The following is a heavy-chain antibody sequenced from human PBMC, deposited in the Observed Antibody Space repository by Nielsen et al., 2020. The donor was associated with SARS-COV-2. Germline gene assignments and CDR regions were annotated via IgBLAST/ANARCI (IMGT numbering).Heavy chain of an antibody. J-gene: IGHJ3*02. CDR3: ARGRIEDAFDI. CDR1: GGSISSYY. V-gene: IGHV4-59*01. D-gene: IGHD1-26*01. Sequence: SETLSLTCTVSGGSISSYYWSWTRQPPGKGLEWIGYIYYSGSTNYNPSLKSRVTISVDTSKNQFSLKLSSVTAADTAVYYCARGRIEDAFDIWGQGTMVTVSS. CDR2: IYYSGST.